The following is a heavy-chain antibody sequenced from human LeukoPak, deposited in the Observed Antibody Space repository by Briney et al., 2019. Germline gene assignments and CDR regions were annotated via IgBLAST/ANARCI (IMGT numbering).Heavy chain of an antibody. V-gene: IGHV1-18*04. J-gene: IGHJ3*02. Sequence: SSVKVSCKASGYTFTDYYLHWVRQAPGQGLEGMGWISAYNGNTNYAQKLQGRVTMTTDTSTSTAYMELRSLRSDAPGVYYCGRVWDYGDSKGAFDIWGQGTMVTVSS. CDR1: GYTFTDYY. CDR2: ISAYNGNT. CDR3: GRVWDYGDSKGAFDI. D-gene: IGHD4-17*01.